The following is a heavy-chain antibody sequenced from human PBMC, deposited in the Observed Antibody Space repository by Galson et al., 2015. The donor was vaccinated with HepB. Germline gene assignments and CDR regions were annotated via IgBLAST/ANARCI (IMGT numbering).Heavy chain of an antibody. Sequence: SVKVSCMASGYTFTSYAMHWVRQAPGQRLEWMGWINAGNGNTKYSQKFQGRVTITRDTSASTAYMELSSLRSEDTAVYYCARERRWENYFDYWGQGTLVTVSS. CDR1: GYTFTSYA. V-gene: IGHV1-3*01. J-gene: IGHJ4*02. D-gene: IGHD1-26*01. CDR3: ARERRWENYFDY. CDR2: INAGNGNT.